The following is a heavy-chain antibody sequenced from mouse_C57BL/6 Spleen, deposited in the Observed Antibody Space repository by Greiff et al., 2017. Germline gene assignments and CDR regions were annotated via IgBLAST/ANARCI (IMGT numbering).Heavy chain of an antibody. V-gene: IGHV1-84*01. CDR1: GYTFTDYY. CDR3: ARGRTYDYDWYFDV. J-gene: IGHJ1*03. Sequence: VQLKESGPELVKPGASVKISCKASGYTFTDYYINWVKQRPGQGLEWIGWIYPGRGNTKYNEKFKGKATLTVDTSSSTAYMQLSSLTSEDSAVYFCARGRTYDYDWYFDVWGTGTTVTVSS. D-gene: IGHD2-4*01. CDR2: IYPGRGNT.